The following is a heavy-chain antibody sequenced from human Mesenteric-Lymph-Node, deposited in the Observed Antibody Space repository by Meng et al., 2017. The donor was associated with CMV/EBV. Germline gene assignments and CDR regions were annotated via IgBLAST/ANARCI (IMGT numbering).Heavy chain of an antibody. D-gene: IGHD1-14*01. CDR3: ARLLAGNHFDY. CDR2: IYSSGST. J-gene: IGHJ4*02. Sequence: SETLSLTCTVSGGSISSGDYYWSWIRQPPGKGLEWIGYIYSSGSTYYNPSLKSRVTISVDTSKNQFSLKLSSVTAADTAVYYCARLLAGNHFDYWGQGTLVTVSS. V-gene: IGHV4-30-4*08. CDR1: GGSISSGDYY.